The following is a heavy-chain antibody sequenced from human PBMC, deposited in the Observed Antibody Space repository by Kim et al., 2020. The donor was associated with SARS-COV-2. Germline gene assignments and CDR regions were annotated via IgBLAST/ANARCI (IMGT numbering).Heavy chain of an antibody. CDR2: INTNTGNP. CDR3: ARDQIGVVVVARQTYYYYGMDV. V-gene: IGHV7-4-1*02. CDR1: GYTFTSYA. D-gene: IGHD2-15*01. J-gene: IGHJ6*02. Sequence: ASVKVSCKASGYTFTSYAMNWVRQAPGQGLEWMGWINTNTGNPTYAQGFTGRFVFSLDTSVSTAYLQISSLKAEDTAVYYCARDQIGVVVVARQTYYYYGMDVWGQGTTVTVSS.